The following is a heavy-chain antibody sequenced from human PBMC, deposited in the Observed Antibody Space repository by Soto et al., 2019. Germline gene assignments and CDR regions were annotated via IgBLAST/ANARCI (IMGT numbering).Heavy chain of an antibody. CDR3: AKEGSMITFGGVIVIGDAFDI. CDR1: RFTFSSYA. V-gene: IGHV3-23*01. Sequence: GGSLRLSCAASRFTFSSYAMSWVRQAPGKGLEWVSAISGSGGSTYYADSVKGRFTISRDNSKNTLYLQMNSLRAEDTAVYYCAKEGSMITFGGVIVIGDAFDIWGQGTMVTVSS. D-gene: IGHD3-16*02. J-gene: IGHJ3*02. CDR2: ISGSGGST.